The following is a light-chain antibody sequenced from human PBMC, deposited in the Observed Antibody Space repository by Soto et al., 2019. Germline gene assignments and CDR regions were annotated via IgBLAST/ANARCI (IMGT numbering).Light chain of an antibody. V-gene: IGKV3-11*01. J-gene: IGKJ5*01. Sequence: DIVLTQSPATLSLSPGERATLSCRASQRVRSYLAWYQQKPGQAPRLLIYDASNGATGIPARFSGSGSGTDFTLTLTSLEPEAFAVYSCQQRSNWPPITFGQGTRLEIK. CDR2: DAS. CDR3: QQRSNWPPIT. CDR1: QRVRSY.